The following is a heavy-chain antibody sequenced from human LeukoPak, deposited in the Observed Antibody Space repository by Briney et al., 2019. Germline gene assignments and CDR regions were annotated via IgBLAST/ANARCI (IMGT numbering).Heavy chain of an antibody. D-gene: IGHD2-2*01. Sequence: SETLSLTCTVSGGSISNYYWSWVRQPPGERMEWVGYVYYTGTINYNPSLKSRVTISVDTSKNQFSLKLSSVTAADTAMYYCAKEIEGLGVPARRWFDNWGQGTLVTVSS. CDR1: GGSISNYY. CDR3: AKEIEGLGVPARRWFDN. CDR2: VYYTGTI. V-gene: IGHV4-59*01. J-gene: IGHJ4*02.